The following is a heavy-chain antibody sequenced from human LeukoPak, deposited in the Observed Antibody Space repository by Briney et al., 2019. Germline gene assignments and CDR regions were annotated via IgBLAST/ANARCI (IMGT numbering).Heavy chain of an antibody. CDR1: GFTFDDYA. Sequence: GGSLRLSCAASGFTFDDYAMHWVRQAPGKGLEWVSGISSNSGNIGYADSVKGRFTISRDNAQNSLHLQMDSLRVEDTALYYCAKETSSGWYGGFDYWGQGTLVTISS. V-gene: IGHV3-9*01. CDR2: ISSNSGNI. J-gene: IGHJ4*02. D-gene: IGHD6-19*01. CDR3: AKETSSGWYGGFDY.